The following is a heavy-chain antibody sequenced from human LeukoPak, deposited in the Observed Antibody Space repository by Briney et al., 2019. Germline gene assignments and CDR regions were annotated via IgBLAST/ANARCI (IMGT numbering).Heavy chain of an antibody. CDR1: GGSIGSGGYY. D-gene: IGHD1-26*01. V-gene: IGHV4-31*01. CDR2: IYYSGNT. J-gene: IGHJ3*02. CDR3: ARGEGSGSYLDAFDI. Sequence: SETLSLTCTVSGGSIGSGGYYWNWIRQHPGKGLEWIGYIYYSGNTYYNPSLKSQVTISVDTSKNQFSLNLSSVTAADTAVYSCARGEGSGSYLDAFDIWGQGTMVTVSS.